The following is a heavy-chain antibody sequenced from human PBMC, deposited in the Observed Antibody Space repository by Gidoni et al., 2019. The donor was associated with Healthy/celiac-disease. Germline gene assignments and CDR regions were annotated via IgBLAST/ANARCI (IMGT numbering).Heavy chain of an antibody. CDR2: ISYDGSNK. D-gene: IGHD2-15*01. Sequence: GVVQPGRSLRLSCAASGFTFSSYGTHWVRQAPGKGLEWVAVISYDGSNKYYADSVKGRFTISRDNSKNTLYLQMNSLRAEDTAVYYCAKCIDCSGGSTLRHGMDVWGQGTTVTVSS. CDR1: GFTFSSYG. V-gene: IGHV3-30*18. CDR3: AKCIDCSGGSTLRHGMDV. J-gene: IGHJ6*02.